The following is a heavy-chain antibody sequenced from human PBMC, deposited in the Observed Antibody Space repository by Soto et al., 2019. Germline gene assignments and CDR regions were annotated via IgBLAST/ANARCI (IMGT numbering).Heavy chain of an antibody. CDR1: GGSISSEYFH. D-gene: IGHD2-21*02. CDR3: AREDDGGDRDYYGLDV. CDR2: IHYTGSI. Sequence: SEPLSLTCAVSGGSISSEYFHWTWIRQSPGKGMEWIGYIHYTGSIMYNPSFKSRLTMAVDTTKNQFSLQLTSVTAADTAVYFCAREDDGGDRDYYGLDVWGKGTTVTVSS. V-gene: IGHV4-30-4*08. J-gene: IGHJ6*04.